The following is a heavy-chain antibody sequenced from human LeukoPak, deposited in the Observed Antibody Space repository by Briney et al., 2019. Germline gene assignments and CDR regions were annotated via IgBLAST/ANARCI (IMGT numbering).Heavy chain of an antibody. Sequence: GGSLRLSCAVSGSTFSSYWMNWVRQAPGKGLEWVANINPTGSAKYYVDSVKGRFTISRDNAKNSLYLEMNSLRVEDTAVYYCGRGDPDYWGQGTLVTVSS. CDR1: GSTFSSYW. J-gene: IGHJ4*02. V-gene: IGHV3-7*01. CDR3: GRGDPDY. CDR2: INPTGSAK.